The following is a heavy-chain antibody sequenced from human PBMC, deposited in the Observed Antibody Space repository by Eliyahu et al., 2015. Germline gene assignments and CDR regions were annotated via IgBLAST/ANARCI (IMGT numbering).Heavy chain of an antibody. CDR1: GGSFSGYY. CDR3: ARGWCTNGVCYTQWARNYYYYGMDV. V-gene: IGHV4-34*01. CDR2: INHSXST. Sequence: QVQLQQWGAGLLKPSETLSLTCAVYGGSFSGYYXXWIXQPPGKGLEWIGEINHSXSTNHNPSXKSRVTISVDTSKNQFSLKLSSVTAADTAVYYCARGWCTNGVCYTQWARNYYYYGMDVWGQGTTVTVSS. J-gene: IGHJ6*02. D-gene: IGHD2-8*01.